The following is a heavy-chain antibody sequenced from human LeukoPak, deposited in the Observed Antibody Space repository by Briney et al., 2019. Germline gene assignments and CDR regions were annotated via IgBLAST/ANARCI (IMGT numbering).Heavy chain of an antibody. Sequence: GGYLRLSCAASGFTFSSYSMNWVRQAPGKGLEWVSSISSSSSYIYYADSVKGRFTISRDNAKNSLYLQMNSLRAEDTGVYYCATDTAMDHDAFDIWGQGTMVTVSS. CDR2: ISSSSSYI. CDR3: ATDTAMDHDAFDI. V-gene: IGHV3-21*01. J-gene: IGHJ3*02. CDR1: GFTFSSYS. D-gene: IGHD5-18*01.